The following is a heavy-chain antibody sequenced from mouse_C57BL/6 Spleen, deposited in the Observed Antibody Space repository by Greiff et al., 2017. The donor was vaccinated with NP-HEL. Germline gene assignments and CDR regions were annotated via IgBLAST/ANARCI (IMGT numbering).Heavy chain of an antibody. CDR2: ISSGSSTI. Sequence: EVNVVESGGGLVKPGGSLKLSCAASGFTFSDYGMHWVRQAPEKGLEWVAYISSGSSTIYYADTVKGRFTISRDNAKNTLFLQMTSLRSEDTAMYYCAREITTVVDYAMDYWGQGTSVTVSS. J-gene: IGHJ4*01. CDR3: AREITTVVDYAMDY. CDR1: GFTFSDYG. D-gene: IGHD1-1*01. V-gene: IGHV5-17*01.